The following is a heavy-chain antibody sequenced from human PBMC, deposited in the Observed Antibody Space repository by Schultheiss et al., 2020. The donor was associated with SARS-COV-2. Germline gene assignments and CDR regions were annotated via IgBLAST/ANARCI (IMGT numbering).Heavy chain of an antibody. V-gene: IGHV3-21*01. Sequence: GGSLRLSCAASGFTFSSYSMNWVRQAPGKGLEWVSSISSSSSYIYYADSVKGRFTISRDNAKNSLYLQMNSLRAEDTAVYYCAREYYYDSSDYYYYGMDVWGQGTTVTVSS. D-gene: IGHD3-22*01. CDR2: ISSSSSYI. CDR3: AREYYYDSSDYYYYGMDV. CDR1: GFTFSSYS. J-gene: IGHJ6*02.